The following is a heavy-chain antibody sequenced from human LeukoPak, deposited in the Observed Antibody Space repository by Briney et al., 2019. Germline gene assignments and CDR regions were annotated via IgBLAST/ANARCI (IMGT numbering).Heavy chain of an antibody. CDR2: ISSSGSTI. J-gene: IGHJ6*04. V-gene: IGHV3-48*03. CDR3: ATSVMFYYYYGMDV. Sequence: AGGSLRLSCAASGFTFSSYEMNWVRQAPGKGLEWVSYISSSGSTIYYADSVKGRFTISRDNAKNSLYLQMNSLRAEDTAVYYCATSVMFYYYYGMDVWGKGTTVTVSS. CDR1: GFTFSSYE. D-gene: IGHD3-10*02.